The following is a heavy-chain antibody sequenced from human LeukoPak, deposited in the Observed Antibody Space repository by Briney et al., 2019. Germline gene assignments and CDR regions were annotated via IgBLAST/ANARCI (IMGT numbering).Heavy chain of an antibody. CDR1: GFTFSSYW. CDR3: ARERGGFCSGTSCYKAFDI. CDR2: IKQDGSEK. Sequence: GGSLRLSCAASGFTFSSYWMTWVRQAPGKGLEWVANIKQDGSEKYYVDSVRGRFTISRDSANNSLYLQLNSLRAEDTAVYYCARERGGFCSGTSCYKAFDIWGQGTMVTVSS. V-gene: IGHV3-7*01. J-gene: IGHJ3*02. D-gene: IGHD2-2*02.